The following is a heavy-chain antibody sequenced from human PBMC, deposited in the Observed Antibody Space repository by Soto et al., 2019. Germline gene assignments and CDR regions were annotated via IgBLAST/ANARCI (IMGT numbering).Heavy chain of an antibody. CDR3: ARRPPTYFQDSSGKFDI. D-gene: IGHD3-22*01. CDR2: INYSGST. Sequence: SETLSLTCSVSGGSISTYHWSWIRQSPGKGLEWIGYINYSGSTKYNPSFKSRVTMSVDTSKNQFSLKLRSVTAADTAMYYCARRPPTYFQDSSGKFDIWGQGTMVTVSS. CDR1: GGSISTYH. J-gene: IGHJ3*02. V-gene: IGHV4-59*08.